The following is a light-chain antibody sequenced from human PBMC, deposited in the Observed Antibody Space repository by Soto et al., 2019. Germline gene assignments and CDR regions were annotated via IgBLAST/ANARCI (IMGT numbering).Light chain of an antibody. V-gene: IGLV2-14*01. CDR2: DVS. J-gene: IGLJ7*01. CDR1: SSDVGGYNY. Sequence: QSVLTQPASVSGSPGQSITISCTGTSSDVGGYNYVSWYQQHPGKAPKLMIYDVSNRPSGVSNRFSGSKSGNTASLTISGLQAEDEADYYRSSYTSSSTLVFGGGTQLTVL. CDR3: SSYTSSSTLV.